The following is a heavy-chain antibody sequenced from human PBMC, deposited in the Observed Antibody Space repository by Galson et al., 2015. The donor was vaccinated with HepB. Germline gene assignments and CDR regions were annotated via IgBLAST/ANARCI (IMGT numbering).Heavy chain of an antibody. CDR2: IIGSGTGT. CDR3: AKGTMISCSGSSYYPIDH. V-gene: IGHV3-23*01. J-gene: IGHJ4*02. D-gene: IGHD2-15*01. CDR1: GFTFSSYA. Sequence: SLRLSCAASGFTFSSYAMNWVRQAPGKGLEWVSSIIGSGTGTYSTYSTDSVKGRFTISRDNSKDTLYLQMNSLRAEDTAVYYCAKGTMISCSGSSYYPIDHWRQGTLVTVSS.